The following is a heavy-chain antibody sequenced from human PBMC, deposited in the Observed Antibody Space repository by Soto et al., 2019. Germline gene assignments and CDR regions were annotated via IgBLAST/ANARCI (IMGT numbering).Heavy chain of an antibody. Sequence: PSETLSLTCTVSGGSISSGGYYWSWIRQHPGKGLEWIGYIYYSGSTYYNPSLKSRVTISVDTSKNQFSLKLSSVTAADTAVYYCARALAYYYDSIPYWFDPWGQGTLVTVSS. V-gene: IGHV4-31*03. CDR3: ARALAYYYDSIPYWFDP. CDR1: GGSISSGGYY. CDR2: IYYSGST. D-gene: IGHD3-22*01. J-gene: IGHJ5*02.